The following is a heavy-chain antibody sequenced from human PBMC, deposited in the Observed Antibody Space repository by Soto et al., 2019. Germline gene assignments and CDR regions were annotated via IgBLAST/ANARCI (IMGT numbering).Heavy chain of an antibody. CDR3: ARDVSVMTSVFGF. Sequence: QVHLVQSGAEVKRPGSSVRVSCRASGGTFYTYAFTWVRQAPGQGLEWMGGITPMIGTTKYAQKFHGRVTVSADESASTAYMALSNLRSDDTAVYYGARDVSVMTSVFGFWGHGTLITVSS. CDR1: GGTFYTYA. J-gene: IGHJ5*01. CDR2: ITPMIGTT. V-gene: IGHV1-69*01. D-gene: IGHD3-3*01.